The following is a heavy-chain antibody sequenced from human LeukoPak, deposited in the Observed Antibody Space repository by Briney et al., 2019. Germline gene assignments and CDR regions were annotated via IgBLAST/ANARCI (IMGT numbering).Heavy chain of an antibody. CDR2: ISSSGSTI. CDR1: GFTFSDYY. D-gene: IGHD6-13*01. Sequence: PGGSLRLSCAATGFTFSDYYMSWIRQAPGKGLEWVSYISSSGSTIYYADSVKGRFTISRDNAKNSLYLQMNSLRAEDTAVYYCARDRRGSSWDDHYYYYYYMDVWGKGTTVTVSS. CDR3: ARDRRGSSWDDHYYYYYYMDV. J-gene: IGHJ6*03. V-gene: IGHV3-11*04.